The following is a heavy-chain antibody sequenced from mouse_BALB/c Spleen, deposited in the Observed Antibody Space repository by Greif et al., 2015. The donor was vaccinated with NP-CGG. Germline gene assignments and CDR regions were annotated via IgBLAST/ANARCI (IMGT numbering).Heavy chain of an antibody. CDR1: GFTFSSFG. J-gene: IGHJ4*01. V-gene: IGHV5-17*02. Sequence: EVQLVESGGGLVQPGGSRKLSCAASGFTFSSFGMHWVRQAPEKGLEWVAYISSGSSTIYYADTVKGRFTISRDNPKNTLFLQMNSLRSEDTAMYYCARRDTPHYYAMDYWGQGTSVTVSS. CDR2: ISSGSSTI. CDR3: ARRDTPHYYAMDY.